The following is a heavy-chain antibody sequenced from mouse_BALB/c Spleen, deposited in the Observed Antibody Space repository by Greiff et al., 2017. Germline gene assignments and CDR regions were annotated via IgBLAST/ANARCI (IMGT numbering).Heavy chain of an antibody. CDR2: INSNGGST. CDR3: ARLIYEGYAIDY. Sequence: DVKVVESGGGLVKLGGSLKLSCAASGFTFSSYYMSWVRQTPEKRLELVAAINSNGGSTYYPDTVKGRFTISSDNAKSTLYLQMSSLTSEDTALYYCARLIYEGYAIDYWGQGTSVTVSS. D-gene: IGHD1-1*01. J-gene: IGHJ4*01. CDR1: GFTFSSYY. V-gene: IGHV5-6-2*01.